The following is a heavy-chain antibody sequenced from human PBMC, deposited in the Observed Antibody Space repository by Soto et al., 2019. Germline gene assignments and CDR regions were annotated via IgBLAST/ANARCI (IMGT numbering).Heavy chain of an antibody. V-gene: IGHV1-3*01. J-gene: IGHJ4*02. CDR3: VTSVPRSGWYYFDH. CDR1: GYTFTNYA. CDR2: INAGTGNT. Sequence: ASVKVSCKASGYTFTNYAIHWVRQAPGQRPEWMGWINAGTGNTQYSQNFQGRVTITRDTSATTAYMELNSLRSEDTAVYYCVTSVPRSGWYYFDHWGQGTLVTVSS. D-gene: IGHD6-19*01.